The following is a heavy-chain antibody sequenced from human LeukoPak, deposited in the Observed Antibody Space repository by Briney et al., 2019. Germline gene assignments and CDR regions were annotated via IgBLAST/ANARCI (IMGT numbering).Heavy chain of an antibody. CDR1: GFTFSSYS. J-gene: IGHJ4*02. Sequence: GGSLRLSCAASGFTFSSYSMNWVRQAPGKGLEWVANINTDGTGKYYVDSVKGRFTVSRDNTKNSLYLEMASLKAEDTAVYYCTRISLGQGLDSWGQGILVTVSS. CDR3: TRISLGQGLDS. V-gene: IGHV3-7*01. CDR2: INTDGTGK.